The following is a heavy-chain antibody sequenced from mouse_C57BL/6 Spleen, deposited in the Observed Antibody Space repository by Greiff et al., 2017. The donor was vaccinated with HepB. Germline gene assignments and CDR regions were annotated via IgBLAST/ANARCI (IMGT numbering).Heavy chain of an antibody. Sequence: QVQLQQPGAELVMPGASVKLSCKASGYTFTSYWMHWVKQRPGQGLEWIGEIDPSDSYTNYNQKFKGKSTLTVDKSSSTAYMQLSSLTSEDSAVYYCARFGYYDSSLDYWGQGTTLTVSS. CDR1: GYTFTSYW. J-gene: IGHJ2*01. D-gene: IGHD1-1*01. CDR3: ARFGYYDSSLDY. CDR2: IDPSDSYT. V-gene: IGHV1-69*01.